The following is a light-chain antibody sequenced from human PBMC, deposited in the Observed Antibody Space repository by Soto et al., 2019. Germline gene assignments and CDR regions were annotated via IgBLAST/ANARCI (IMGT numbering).Light chain of an antibody. CDR2: DAS. V-gene: IGKV1-5*01. Sequence: DIQMTQSPSTLSASVGDRVTITCRASQSISSWLAWYQQKPGKAPKLLIYDASSLESGVPSRFSGSGSWTEFTLTISSLQPDDFAPYYCQQYHSYSYTFGQGTKLEIK. CDR1: QSISSW. J-gene: IGKJ2*01. CDR3: QQYHSYSYT.